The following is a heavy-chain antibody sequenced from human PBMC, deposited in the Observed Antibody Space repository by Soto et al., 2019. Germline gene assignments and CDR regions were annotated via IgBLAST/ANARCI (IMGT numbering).Heavy chain of an antibody. CDR1: GGSISSSSYY. D-gene: IGHD6-6*01. CDR2: IYYSGST. CDR3: ARPGGSSSYFDY. Sequence: SETLSLTCTVSGGSISSSSYYWGWIRQPPGKGLEWIGSIYYSGSTYYNPSLKSRVTISVDTSKNQFSLKLSSVTAADTAVYYCARPGGSSSYFDYWGQGTLVTVSS. J-gene: IGHJ4*02. V-gene: IGHV4-39*01.